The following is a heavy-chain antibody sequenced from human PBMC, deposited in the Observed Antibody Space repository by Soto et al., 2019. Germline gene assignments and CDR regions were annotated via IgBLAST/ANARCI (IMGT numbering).Heavy chain of an antibody. V-gene: IGHV4-39*01. D-gene: IGHD6-13*01. J-gene: IGHJ4*02. Sequence: PSKTLSLTCTVSGGSISSSSYYWGWIRQPPGKGLEWIGSIYYSGSTYYNPSLKSRVTISVDTSKNQFSLKLSSVTAADTAVYYCARQTGYSSSWSIDYWGQGTLVTVSS. CDR1: GGSISSSSYY. CDR2: IYYSGST. CDR3: ARQTGYSSSWSIDY.